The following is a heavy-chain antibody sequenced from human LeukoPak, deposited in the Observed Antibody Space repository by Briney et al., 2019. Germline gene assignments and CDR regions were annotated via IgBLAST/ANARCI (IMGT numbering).Heavy chain of an antibody. Sequence: SETLSLTCTVSGGSISSCYWSWIRQPAGKGLEWIGRIYTSGSTNYNPSLKSRVTMSVDTSKNQFSLKLSSVTAADTAVYYCARDAYSSGYFDYWGQGTLVTVSS. CDR3: ARDAYSSGYFDY. J-gene: IGHJ4*02. D-gene: IGHD6-25*01. CDR2: IYTSGST. CDR1: GGSISSCY. V-gene: IGHV4-4*07.